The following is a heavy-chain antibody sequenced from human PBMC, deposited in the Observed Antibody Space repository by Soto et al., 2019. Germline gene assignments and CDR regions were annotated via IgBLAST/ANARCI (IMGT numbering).Heavy chain of an antibody. CDR1: GFTFSSYA. CDR3: AIDSSGWYWHFDY. CDR2: ISYDGSNK. V-gene: IGHV3-30-3*01. D-gene: IGHD6-13*01. J-gene: IGHJ4*02. Sequence: QVQLVESGGGVVQPGRSLRLSCAASGFTFSSYAMHWVRQAPGKGLEWVAVISYDGSNKYYADSVKGRFTISRDNSKNTPYLQMNSRRAEDTAVYYCAIDSSGWYWHFDYWGQGTLVTVSS.